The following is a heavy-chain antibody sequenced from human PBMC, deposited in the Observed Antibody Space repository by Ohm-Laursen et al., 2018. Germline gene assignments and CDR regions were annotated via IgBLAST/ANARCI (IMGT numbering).Heavy chain of an antibody. J-gene: IGHJ5*02. CDR1: GYTFSRYD. CDR3: ARGVGAAGTGSWFDP. Sequence: ASVKVSCKASGYTFSRYDVTWVRQATGQGLEWMGWVNPISGNTGYAQKIQDRVTLTRNTSISTAYMELSSLRSEDTAVYYCARGVGAAGTGSWFDPWGQGTLVTVSS. V-gene: IGHV1-8*01. CDR2: VNPISGNT. D-gene: IGHD6-13*01.